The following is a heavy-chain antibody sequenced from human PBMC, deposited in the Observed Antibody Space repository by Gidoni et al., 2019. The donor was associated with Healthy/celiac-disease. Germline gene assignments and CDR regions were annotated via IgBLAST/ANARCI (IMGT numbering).Heavy chain of an antibody. D-gene: IGHD6-19*01. CDR2: ISGSGGST. CDR1: GFTFSSYA. Sequence: EVQLLESGGGLVQPGGSLSLPCAASGFTFSSYAMSWVRQAPGKGLGWVAAISGSGGSTYYADSVKGRFTISRDNSKNTLYLQMNSLRAEDTAVYYCAKDRSIAVAGTGWGQGTLVTVSS. CDR3: AKDRSIAVAGTG. J-gene: IGHJ4*02. V-gene: IGHV3-23*01.